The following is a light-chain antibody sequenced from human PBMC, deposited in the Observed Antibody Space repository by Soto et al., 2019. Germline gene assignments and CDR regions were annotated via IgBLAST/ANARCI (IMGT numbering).Light chain of an antibody. Sequence: IGVKPSPATLSVSPWPTASLYCMASQSVSSNLAWCQQRPGQAPRLLIYGASTRATGIPARFRGSGSGTEFTLTISSLQSEDFALYYCQQYNNWPHTFGGGTKVDI. CDR1: QSVSSN. CDR2: GAS. V-gene: IGKV3D-15*01. CDR3: QQYNNWPHT. J-gene: IGKJ4*01.